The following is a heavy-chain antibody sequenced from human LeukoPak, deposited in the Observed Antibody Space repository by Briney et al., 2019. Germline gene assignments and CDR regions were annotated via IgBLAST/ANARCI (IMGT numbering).Heavy chain of an antibody. CDR1: GYTFTGYY. CDR3: ARAKGHMVQGGAFDY. D-gene: IGHD3-10*01. CDR2: INPNSGGT. V-gene: IGHV1-2*02. Sequence: GASVKVSCKASGYTFTGYYMHWVRQAPGQGLEWMGWINPNSGGTNYAQKFQGRVTMTRDTSISTAYMELSRLRSDDTAVYYCARAKGHMVQGGAFDYWGQGTLVTVSS. J-gene: IGHJ4*02.